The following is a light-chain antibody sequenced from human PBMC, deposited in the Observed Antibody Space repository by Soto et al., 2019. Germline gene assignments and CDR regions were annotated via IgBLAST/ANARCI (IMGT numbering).Light chain of an antibody. CDR2: DAS. J-gene: IGKJ3*01. Sequence: EIVLTQSPATLSLSPGERATLSRRASQSVRTSLAWYQQKPDQAPRLLIYDASNRATGIPARFSGSGSGTDFTLTISRLQPQDFAVYYCQQRSDWPVTFGPGTKVDNK. CDR3: QQRSDWPVT. V-gene: IGKV3-11*01. CDR1: QSVRTS.